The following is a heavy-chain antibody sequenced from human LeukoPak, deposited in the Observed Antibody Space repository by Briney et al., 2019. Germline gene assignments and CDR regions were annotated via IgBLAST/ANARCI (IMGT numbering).Heavy chain of an antibody. Sequence: PSETLSLTCTVSGGSLSIRSYYWGWIRQPPGKGLEWIGSIYYSGSTYYNPSLKSRVTISVDTSKNQFSLKLTSVTAADTAVYYCARESTAVAGILDYWGQGTLVTVSS. J-gene: IGHJ4*02. CDR1: GGSLSIRSYY. CDR2: IYYSGST. D-gene: IGHD6-19*01. CDR3: ARESTAVAGILDY. V-gene: IGHV4-39*07.